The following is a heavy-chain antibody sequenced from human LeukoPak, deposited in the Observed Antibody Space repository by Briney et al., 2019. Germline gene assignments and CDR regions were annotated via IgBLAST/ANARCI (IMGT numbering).Heavy chain of an antibody. J-gene: IGHJ3*02. Sequence: GGSLRLSCAASGFTFSSYAMSWVRQAPGKGLEWVSAISGSGGSTYYADSVKGRLTISRDNSKNTLYLQMNSLRAEDTAVYYCAKRPSIFRAFDIWGQGTMVTVSS. D-gene: IGHD3-9*01. V-gene: IGHV3-23*01. CDR2: ISGSGGST. CDR3: AKRPSIFRAFDI. CDR1: GFTFSSYA.